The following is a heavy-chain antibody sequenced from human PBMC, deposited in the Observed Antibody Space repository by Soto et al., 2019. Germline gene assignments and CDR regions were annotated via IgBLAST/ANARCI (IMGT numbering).Heavy chain of an antibody. V-gene: IGHV4-39*01. CDR1: GGSISDDTYY. D-gene: IGHD2-2*01. CDR2: IYYSRTS. J-gene: IGHJ5*02. CDR3: ARLHCYSPNCVPLDP. Sequence: QLQLQESGPGLVKPSETLSLTCTVSGGSISDDTYYWGWIRQPPGKGLEWLGRIYYSRTSSYNPSLKSRVTMSVDTSKKQLSLRLSSVTAAATAGYYCARLHCYSPNCVPLDPWGQGTLVIVSS.